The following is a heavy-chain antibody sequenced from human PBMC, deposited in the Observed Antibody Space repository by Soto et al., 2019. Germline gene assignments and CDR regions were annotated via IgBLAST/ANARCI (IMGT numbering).Heavy chain of an antibody. D-gene: IGHD3-22*01. Sequence: PGGSLRLSCAASGFTFSSYAMSWVRQAPGKGLEWVSAISGSGGSTYYADSVKGRFTISRDNSKNTLYLQMNSLRAEDTAVYYCAKVSSQYYYDSSGYTKDYWGQGTLVTVSS. CDR3: AKVSSQYYYDSSGYTKDY. CDR1: GFTFSSYA. CDR2: ISGSGGST. J-gene: IGHJ4*02. V-gene: IGHV3-23*01.